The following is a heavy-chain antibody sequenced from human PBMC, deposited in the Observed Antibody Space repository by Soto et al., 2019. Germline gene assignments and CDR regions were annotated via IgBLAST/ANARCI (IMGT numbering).Heavy chain of an antibody. CDR3: ARDPSHGSGSYLDY. D-gene: IGHD3-10*01. Sequence: GGSLRLSCAASGFTFSNYGMHWVRQAPGKGLEWVAVIWYDGSNKYYADSVKGRFTISRDNSKNTLYVQMISLRAEDTAVYYCARDPSHGSGSYLDYWGQGTLVTVSS. CDR1: GFTFSNYG. CDR2: IWYDGSNK. V-gene: IGHV3-33*01. J-gene: IGHJ4*02.